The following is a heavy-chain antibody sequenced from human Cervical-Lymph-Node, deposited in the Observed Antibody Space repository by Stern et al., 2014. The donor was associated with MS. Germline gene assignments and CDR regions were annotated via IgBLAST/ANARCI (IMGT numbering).Heavy chain of an antibody. V-gene: IGHV4-61*02. J-gene: IGHJ5*02. Sequence: QVQLVQSGPGLVKPSQTLSLTCTVSGGSISSGSYYWSWIRPPAGKGLEWIGRIYTSGGTNYNPSLKSRVTISVETSKNQLSLKLSSVTAADTAVYYCAREWSWFDPWGQGTLVTVSS. CDR3: AREWSWFDP. CDR1: GGSISSGSYY. CDR2: IYTSGGT. D-gene: IGHD3-3*01.